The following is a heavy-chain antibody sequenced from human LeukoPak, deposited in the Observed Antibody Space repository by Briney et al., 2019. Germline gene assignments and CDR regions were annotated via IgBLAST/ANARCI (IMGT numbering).Heavy chain of an antibody. CDR3: ATGATTVTNYFDY. Sequence: ASVPVSRQVSGYTLTELSMHWLRQAPGKGLDGVGGFDPEDGETIYPQKLQGRVNMTEDTSTDTAYMELSSLRSEGTAVYYCATGATTVTNYFDYWGQGTLVTVSS. J-gene: IGHJ4*02. CDR2: FDPEDGET. D-gene: IGHD4-17*01. V-gene: IGHV1-24*01. CDR1: GYTLTELS.